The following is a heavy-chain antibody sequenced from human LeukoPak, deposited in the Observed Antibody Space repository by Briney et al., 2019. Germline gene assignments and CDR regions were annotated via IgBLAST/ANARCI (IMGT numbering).Heavy chain of an antibody. CDR3: ARGGYSYGYEWYFDL. Sequence: GGSLRLSCAASGFTFSNYGMHWVRQAAGKGLEWVSAIDTAGDTYYPDSVKGRFTISRENAKNSLYLQMNSLRAGDTAVYYCARGGYSYGYEWYFDLWGRGTLVTVSS. D-gene: IGHD5-18*01. CDR2: IDTAGDT. V-gene: IGHV3-13*04. CDR1: GFTFSNYG. J-gene: IGHJ2*01.